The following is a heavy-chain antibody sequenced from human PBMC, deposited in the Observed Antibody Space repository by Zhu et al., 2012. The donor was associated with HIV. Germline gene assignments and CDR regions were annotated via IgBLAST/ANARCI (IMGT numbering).Heavy chain of an antibody. CDR1: GYTFTSYD. J-gene: IGHJ4*02. D-gene: IGHD3-9*01. CDR2: MNPNSGNT. V-gene: IGHV1-8*03. CDR3: ARGAYYDILTGYSIYGLDY. Sequence: QVQLVQSGAEVKKPGASVKVSCKASGYTFTSYDLNWVRQATGQGLEWMGWMNPNSGNTGYAQKFQGRVTITRNTSISTAYMELSSLRSEDTAVYYCARGAYYDILTGYSIYGLDYWAREPWSTSPQ.